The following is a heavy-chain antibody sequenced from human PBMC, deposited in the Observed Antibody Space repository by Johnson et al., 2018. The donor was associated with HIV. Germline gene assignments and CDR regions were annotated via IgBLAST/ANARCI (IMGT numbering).Heavy chain of an antibody. D-gene: IGHD1-26*01. Sequence: VQLVESGGGLVQPGGSLRLSCAASGFTFRNHWMSWVRQAPGKGLELVANRNQDGSEKYSVGSLEGRFTISRDNSKNTLYLQMNSLRAEETAVYYCASAWGELDDAFDIWGQGTMVTVSS. CDR3: ASAWGELDDAFDI. J-gene: IGHJ3*02. V-gene: IGHV3-7*02. CDR2: RNQDGSEK. CDR1: GFTFRNHW.